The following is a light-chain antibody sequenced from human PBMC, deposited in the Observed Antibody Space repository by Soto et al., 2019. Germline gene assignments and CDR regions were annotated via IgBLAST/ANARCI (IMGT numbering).Light chain of an antibody. CDR3: QQSYSTPRT. J-gene: IGKJ2*02. CDR2: AAS. CDR1: QSNSSY. Sequence: DIQMTQSPSSRSASVGDRVTITCRASQSNSSYLNWYQQKPGKAPKLLIYAASSLQSGVPSRFSGSGSGTDFTLTISSLQPEDFATYYCQQSYSTPRTFGQGTKLEIK. V-gene: IGKV1-39*01.